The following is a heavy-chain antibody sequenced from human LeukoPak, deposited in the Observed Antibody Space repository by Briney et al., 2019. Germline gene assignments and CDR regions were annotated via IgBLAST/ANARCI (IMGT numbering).Heavy chain of an antibody. CDR2: INPNSGGT. V-gene: IGHV1-2*02. CDR3: AILLGYCSSTSCYGHAFDI. D-gene: IGHD2-2*01. Sequence: GAPVKVSCKASGYTFTGYYMHWVRQAPGQGLEWMGWINPNSGGTNYAQKFQGRVTMTRDTSISTAYMELSKLRSDDTAVYYCAILLGYCSSTSCYGHAFDIWGQGTMVTVSS. CDR1: GYTFTGYY. J-gene: IGHJ3*02.